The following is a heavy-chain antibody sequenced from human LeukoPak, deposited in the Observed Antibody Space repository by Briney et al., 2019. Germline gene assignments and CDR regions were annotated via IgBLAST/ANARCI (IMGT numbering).Heavy chain of an antibody. D-gene: IGHD2-21*02. CDR1: GHTFTVYY. CDR2: INPNSGGT. Sequence: ASVKVSCKASGHTFTVYYMHWVRQAPGHGLEWMGRINPNSGGTNYAQKFQGRVTMTRDTSTSTVYMELSSLRSEDTAVYYCASPVVVTPSDAFDIWGQGTMVTVSS. V-gene: IGHV1-2*06. CDR3: ASPVVVTPSDAFDI. J-gene: IGHJ3*02.